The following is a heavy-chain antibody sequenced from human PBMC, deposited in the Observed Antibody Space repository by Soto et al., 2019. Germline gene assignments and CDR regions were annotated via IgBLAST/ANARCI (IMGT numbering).Heavy chain of an antibody. CDR1: GFTVSSNY. Sequence: EVQLVESGGGLVQPGGSLRLSCAASGFTVSSNYMSWVRQAPGKGLEWVSVIYSGGSTYYADSVKGRFTISRHNSKNTVYLQMNSRRAEDTAVYYCARNDGYYGSGSSPYFDYWGQGTLVTVSS. CDR3: ARNDGYYGSGSSPYFDY. CDR2: IYSGGST. V-gene: IGHV3-53*04. D-gene: IGHD3-10*01. J-gene: IGHJ4*02.